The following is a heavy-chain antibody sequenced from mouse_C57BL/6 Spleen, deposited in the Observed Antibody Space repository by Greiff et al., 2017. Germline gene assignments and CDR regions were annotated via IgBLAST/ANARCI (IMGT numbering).Heavy chain of an antibody. CDR3: ARGGYYGNAFAY. D-gene: IGHD2-1*01. J-gene: IGHJ3*01. CDR2: INPSSGDT. CDR1: GYAFTNYL. V-gene: IGHV1-54*01. Sequence: VQLQQSGAELVRPGASVKVSCKASGYAFTNYLIDWVKQRPGQGLEWIGVINPSSGDTNYNEKFKGKATLTADKSSSTAYMQLSSLTSEDSAVYFCARGGYYGNAFAYWGQGTLVTVST.